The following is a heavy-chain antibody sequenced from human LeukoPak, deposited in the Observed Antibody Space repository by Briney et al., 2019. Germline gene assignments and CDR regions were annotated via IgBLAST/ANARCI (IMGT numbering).Heavy chain of an antibody. CDR2: IYYSGST. CDR1: GVSISSSSYY. J-gene: IGHJ5*02. CDR3: ARSSSSWYRWFDP. D-gene: IGHD6-13*01. V-gene: IGHV4-39*07. Sequence: MASETLSLTCTVSGVSISSSSYYWGWIRQPPGKGLEWIGSIYYSGSTYYNPSLKSRVTISVDTSKNQFSLKLSSVTAADTAVYYCARSSSSWYRWFDPWGQGTLVTVSS.